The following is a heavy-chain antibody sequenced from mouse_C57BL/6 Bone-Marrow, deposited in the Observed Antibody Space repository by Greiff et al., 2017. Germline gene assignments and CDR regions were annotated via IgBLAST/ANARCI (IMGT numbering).Heavy chain of an antibody. CDR1: GYTFTSYW. CDR3: ARNYGSPFDY. D-gene: IGHD1-1*01. CDR2: IDPSDSYT. Sequence: VQLQQPGAELVRPGTSVSLSCKASGYTFTSYWMHWVKQRPGQGLEWIGVIDPSDSYTNYNQKFKGKATLTVDTSASTAYMQISSLTSEDSAVYYCARNYGSPFDYWGQGTTLTVSS. J-gene: IGHJ2*01. V-gene: IGHV1-59*01.